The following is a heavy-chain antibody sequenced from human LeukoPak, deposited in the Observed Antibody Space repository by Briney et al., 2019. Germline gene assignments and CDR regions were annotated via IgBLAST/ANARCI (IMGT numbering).Heavy chain of an antibody. J-gene: IGHJ4*02. CDR3: ARVLRGTGTPDY. CDR1: GFTFSSYS. D-gene: IGHD1-1*01. CDR2: ISSSSSYI. V-gene: IGHV3-21*01. Sequence: PGGSLRLSCAASGFTFSSYSMNWVRQAPGKGLEWVSSISSSSSYIYYADSVKGRFTISRDNAKNSLYLQMNSLRAEDTAVYYCARVLRGTGTPDYWGQRTLVTVSS.